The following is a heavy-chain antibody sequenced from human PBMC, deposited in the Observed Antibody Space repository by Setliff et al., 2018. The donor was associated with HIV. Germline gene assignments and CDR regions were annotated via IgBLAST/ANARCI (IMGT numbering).Heavy chain of an antibody. D-gene: IGHD7-27*01. Sequence: ASVKVSCKASGYTFTAYTVHWVRQAPGQRLEWMGWINPDNGNTKYSQQFQGRVIIIRDTSASTAYMLLSSLRSEDTAVYYCTRDRAGDRRNEAFDFWGQGTMVTVSS. J-gene: IGHJ3*01. CDR2: INPDNGNT. CDR3: TRDRAGDRRNEAFDF. CDR1: GYTFTAYT. V-gene: IGHV1-3*01.